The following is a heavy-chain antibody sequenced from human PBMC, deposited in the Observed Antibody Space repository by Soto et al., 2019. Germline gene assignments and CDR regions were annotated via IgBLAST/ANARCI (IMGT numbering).Heavy chain of an antibody. V-gene: IGHV4-59*01. Sequence: LSLTCTVSCGAMISYSWNWMRQPPGKGLQWIGYTYYSGSTTYNPSLKSRVTISVDSSKNQFSLKLDSVTPADTAVYYCARVRGTAGKRYFDYWGPGTLVTVSS. CDR2: TYYSGST. CDR1: CGAMISYS. J-gene: IGHJ4*02. D-gene: IGHD6-13*01. CDR3: ARVRGTAGKRYFDY.